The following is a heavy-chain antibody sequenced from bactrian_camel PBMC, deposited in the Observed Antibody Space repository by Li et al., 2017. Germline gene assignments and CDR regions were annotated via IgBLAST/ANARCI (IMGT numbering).Heavy chain of an antibody. CDR2: IDSERVT. V-gene: IGHV3S53*01. CDR1: GNPYRAFY. D-gene: IGHD5*01. CDR3: AAARIGFPSLARYLYNY. Sequence: HVQLVESGGGSVQAGGSLTLSCAISGNPYRAFYMAWFRQAPGKEREGVATIDSERVTNYADSVKDRFTISRDNAKKTLYLQMNSLEPEDTGMYYCAAARIGFPSLARYLYNYWGPGTQVTVS. J-gene: IGHJ4*01.